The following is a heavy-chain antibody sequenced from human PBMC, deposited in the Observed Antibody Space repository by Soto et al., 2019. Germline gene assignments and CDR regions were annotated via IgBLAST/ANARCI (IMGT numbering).Heavy chain of an antibody. CDR2: ISYDGSNK. J-gene: IGHJ6*02. CDR3: AAETKSYFYGMDV. V-gene: IGHV3-30*03. Sequence: GGSLRLSCAASGLTFSSSAMHWVRQAPGKGLEWVALISYDGSNKYYVDSVKGRFTISRDNSKNTLDLQMNSLREEDTAVYYCAAETKSYFYGMDVWGQGTSVTVSS. CDR1: GLTFSSSA.